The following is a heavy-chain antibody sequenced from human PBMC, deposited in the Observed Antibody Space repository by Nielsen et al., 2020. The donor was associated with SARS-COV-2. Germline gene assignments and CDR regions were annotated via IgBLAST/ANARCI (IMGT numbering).Heavy chain of an antibody. D-gene: IGHD6-13*01. CDR2: ISYDGSNK. CDR3: ARRVIAAADYGMDV. V-gene: IGHV3-30-3*01. Sequence: GGSLRLSCAASGFTFSSYAMHWVRQAPGKGLEWVAVISYDGSNKYYADSVKGRFTISRDNAKNSLYLQMNSLRAEDTALYYCARRVIAAADYGMDVWGQGTTVTVSS. CDR1: GFTFSSYA. J-gene: IGHJ6*02.